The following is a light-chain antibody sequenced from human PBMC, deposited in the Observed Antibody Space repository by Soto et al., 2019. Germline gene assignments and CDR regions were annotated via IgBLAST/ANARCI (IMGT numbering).Light chain of an antibody. V-gene: IGKV1-9*01. CDR1: QGISSY. Sequence: DIQLTQSPSFLSASVGDRVTITCRASQGISSYLAWYQQKPGKAPKLLIYAASTLQSGVPSRFSGSGSGTEFTLTISSLQPEDFATYYCQQLNSHPRGTFGPGTKVDIK. CDR2: AAS. CDR3: QQLNSHPRGT. J-gene: IGKJ3*01.